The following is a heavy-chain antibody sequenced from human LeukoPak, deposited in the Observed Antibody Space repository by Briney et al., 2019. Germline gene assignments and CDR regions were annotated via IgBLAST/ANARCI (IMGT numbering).Heavy chain of an antibody. CDR3: ARGVAVATTAGGTYYFDY. D-gene: IGHD6-19*01. Sequence: SETLSLTCAVYGGSFSGYYWSWIRQPPGKGLEWIGEINHSGSTNYNPSLKSRVTISVDTSKNQFSLKLSSVTAADPAVYYCARGVAVATTAGGTYYFDYWGQGTLVTVSS. CDR1: GGSFSGYY. CDR2: INHSGST. V-gene: IGHV4-34*01. J-gene: IGHJ4*02.